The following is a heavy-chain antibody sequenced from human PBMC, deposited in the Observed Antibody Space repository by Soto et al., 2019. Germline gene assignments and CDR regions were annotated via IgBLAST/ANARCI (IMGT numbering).Heavy chain of an antibody. CDR1: GITFSSYA. J-gene: IGHJ4*02. V-gene: IGHV3-23*01. D-gene: IGHD1-1*01. CDR3: GQIIRYKDADY. Sequence: EVQLLESGGGFVQPGGSLILSCAVSGITFSSYAMTWVRRAPGKGLEWVSGISVRGDTTYYADSVKGRFTISRDNSENTFYLKMNSLRAEDTAVFHCGQIIRYKDADYWGQGALVTVPS. CDR2: ISVRGDTT.